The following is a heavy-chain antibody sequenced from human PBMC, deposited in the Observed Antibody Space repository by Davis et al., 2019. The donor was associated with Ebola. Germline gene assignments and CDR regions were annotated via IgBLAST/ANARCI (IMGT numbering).Heavy chain of an antibody. CDR2: ISAYNGNT. CDR3: ATESDSGSYYGMDV. D-gene: IGHD1-26*01. CDR1: GYTFTSYG. J-gene: IGHJ6*02. Sequence: ASVKVSCKASGYTFTSYGISWVRQAPGQGLEWMGWISAYNGNTNYAQKLQGRVTMTTDTSTSTAYMELSSLRSEDTAVYYCATESDSGSYYGMDVWGQGTTVTVSS. V-gene: IGHV1-18*01.